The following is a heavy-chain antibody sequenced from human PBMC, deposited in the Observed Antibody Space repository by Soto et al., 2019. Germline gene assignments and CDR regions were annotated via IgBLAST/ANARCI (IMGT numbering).Heavy chain of an antibody. V-gene: IGHV4-30-4*01. CDR1: GGSISSGDYY. CDR2: IYYSGST. D-gene: IGHD2-15*01. CDR3: ARVLDPNWFDP. J-gene: IGHJ5*02. Sequence: QVQLQESGPGLVKPSQTLSLTCTVSGGSISSGDYYWSWIRQPPGKGLEWIGYIYYSGSTYYNPSLRSRVTISVDTSQHQFSLKLSSVTAADTAVYFCARVLDPNWFDPWGQGTLVTVSS.